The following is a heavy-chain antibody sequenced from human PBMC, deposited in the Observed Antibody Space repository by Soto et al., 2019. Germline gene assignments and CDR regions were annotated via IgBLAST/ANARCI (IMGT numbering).Heavy chain of an antibody. CDR3: ARRMQDYYYYMDV. CDR2: IYYSGST. CDR1: GGSISSGGYY. J-gene: IGHJ6*03. V-gene: IGHV4-31*03. D-gene: IGHD2-15*01. Sequence: SETLSLTCTVSGGSISSGGYYWSWIRQYPGKGLEWIGYIYYSGSTHYNPPLKSRVTISVDTSKNQFSLNLSSVTAADTAVYYCARRMQDYYYYMDVWGKGTTVTVSS.